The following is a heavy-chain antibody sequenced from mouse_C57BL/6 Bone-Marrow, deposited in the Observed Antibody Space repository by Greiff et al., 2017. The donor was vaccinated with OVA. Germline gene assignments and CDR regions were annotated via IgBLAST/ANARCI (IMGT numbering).Heavy chain of an antibody. V-gene: IGHV1-81*01. CDR2: IYPRSGNT. Sequence: VQLQQSGAELARAGASVKLSCKASGYTFTSYGISWVKQRTGQGLEWIGEIYPRSGNTYYNEKFKGKATLTADKSSSTAYMELRSLTSEDSAVYFCARRGQGTTVVANFDYWGQGTTLTVSS. J-gene: IGHJ2*01. D-gene: IGHD1-1*01. CDR3: ARRGQGTTVVANFDY. CDR1: GYTFTSYG.